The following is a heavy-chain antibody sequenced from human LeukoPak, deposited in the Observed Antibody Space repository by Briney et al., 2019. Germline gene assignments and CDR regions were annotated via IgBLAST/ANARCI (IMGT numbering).Heavy chain of an antibody. CDR3: AKSPRGSWYPFDY. Sequence: SGGSLRLSCAAPGFTFSSYAMSWVRQAPGEGLEWVSAISGSGGSTYYADSVKGRLTISRDNSKNTLYLQMNSLRAEDTAVYYCAKSPRGSWYPFDYWGQGTLVTVSS. D-gene: IGHD6-13*01. CDR2: ISGSGGST. V-gene: IGHV3-23*01. J-gene: IGHJ4*02. CDR1: GFTFSSYA.